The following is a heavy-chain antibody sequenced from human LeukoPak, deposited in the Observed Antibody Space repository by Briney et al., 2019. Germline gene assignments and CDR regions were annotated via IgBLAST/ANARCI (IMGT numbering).Heavy chain of an antibody. D-gene: IGHD7-27*01. Sequence: PSETLSLTCTVSDYSISSGYYWGWTRQPPGKGLEWIGTIYHSGTTYYNPSLKSRVTISLDTSKNQFSLKLSSVTAADTAVYYCARVKLTGDWDAFDIWGQGTVVTVSS. J-gene: IGHJ3*02. CDR2: IYHSGTT. CDR3: ARVKLTGDWDAFDI. CDR1: DYSISSGYY. V-gene: IGHV4-38-2*02.